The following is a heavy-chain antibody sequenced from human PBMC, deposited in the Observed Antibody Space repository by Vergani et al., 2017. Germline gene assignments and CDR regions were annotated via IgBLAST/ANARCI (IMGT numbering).Heavy chain of an antibody. Sequence: QVQLVQSGPEVKRPGSSVKLSCKASGDSFTSSSITWVRQAPGQGLEWIGRIMPILSTPSYSQRFRDRVTITADKSTRTAFMELRSLKSDDTAVYYCAGGHYNWNGCPNYFCPMDFWGQATLVTVAS. J-gene: IGHJ4*02. V-gene: IGHV1-69*08. CDR3: AGGHYNWNGCPNYFCPMDF. D-gene: IGHD1-20*01. CDR2: IMPILSTP. CDR1: GDSFTSSS.